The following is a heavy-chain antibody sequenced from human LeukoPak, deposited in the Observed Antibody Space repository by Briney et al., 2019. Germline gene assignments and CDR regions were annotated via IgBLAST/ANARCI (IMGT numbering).Heavy chain of an antibody. CDR2: IIPIFGTA. D-gene: IGHD3-10*02. V-gene: IGHV1-69*05. CDR3: ARTPLGYDTPWPAKLLHYGRYYFDY. CDR1: GGTFSSYA. J-gene: IGHJ4*02. Sequence: SVKVSCKASGGTFSSYAISWVRQAPGQGLEWMGGIIPIFGTANYAQKFQGRVTITTDESTSTAYMELSSLRSEDTAVYYCARTPLGYDTPWPAKLLHYGRYYFDYWGQGTLVTVSS.